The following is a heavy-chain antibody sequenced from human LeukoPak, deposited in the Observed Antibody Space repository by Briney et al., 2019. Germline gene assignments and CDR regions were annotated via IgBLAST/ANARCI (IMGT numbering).Heavy chain of an antibody. CDR3: AKVPSATVEFDY. CDR2: ISGSGGST. J-gene: IGHJ4*02. Sequence: GGSLRLSCAASGFTFSSYAMSWVRQAPGKGLEWVSAISGSGGSTYYAESVKGRFTISRDNSKNTLYLQMNSLRAEDTAVYYCAKVPSATVEFDYWGQGTLVTVSS. V-gene: IGHV3-23*01. D-gene: IGHD4-23*01. CDR1: GFTFSSYA.